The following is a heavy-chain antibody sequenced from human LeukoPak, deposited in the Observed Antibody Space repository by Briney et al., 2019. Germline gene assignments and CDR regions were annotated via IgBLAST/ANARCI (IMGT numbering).Heavy chain of an antibody. D-gene: IGHD6-19*01. Sequence: GGSLRLSCAASGFTFSSYWMHWVRQAPGKGLMWVSRINSDGSSTNYADSVKGRFTISRDNAKNTVYLQMNSLRAEDTAVYYCARERGDNGWYPDGFDIWGQGTMVTVSS. J-gene: IGHJ3*02. CDR1: GFTFSSYW. V-gene: IGHV3-74*01. CDR2: INSDGSST. CDR3: ARERGDNGWYPDGFDI.